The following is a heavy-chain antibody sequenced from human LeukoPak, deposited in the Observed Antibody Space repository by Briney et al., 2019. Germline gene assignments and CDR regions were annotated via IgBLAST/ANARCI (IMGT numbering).Heavy chain of an antibody. D-gene: IGHD5-18*01. J-gene: IGHJ4*02. CDR3: ARGTVDTAMVYYFDY. Sequence: GASVKVSCKASGGTFSSYAISWVRQAPGQGLEWRGGIIPIFGTANYAQKFQGRVTITTDESTSTAYMELSSLRSEDTAVYYCARGTVDTAMVYYFDYWGQGTLVTVSS. CDR2: IIPIFGTA. CDR1: GGTFSSYA. V-gene: IGHV1-69*05.